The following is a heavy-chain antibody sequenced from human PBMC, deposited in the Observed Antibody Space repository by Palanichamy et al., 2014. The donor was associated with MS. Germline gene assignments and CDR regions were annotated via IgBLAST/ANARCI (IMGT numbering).Heavy chain of an antibody. Sequence: QVQLVESGGGVVQPGRSLRLSCAASGFTFSSYGMHWVRQAPGKGLEWVAVISYDGSNKYYADSVKGRFTISRDNSKNTLYLQMNSLRAEDTAVYYCAKDCSSRSFDIWGQGTMVTVSS. CDR1: GFTFSSYG. D-gene: IGHD2-2*01. CDR2: ISYDGSNK. CDR3: AKDCSSRSFDI. V-gene: IGHV3-30*18. J-gene: IGHJ3*02.